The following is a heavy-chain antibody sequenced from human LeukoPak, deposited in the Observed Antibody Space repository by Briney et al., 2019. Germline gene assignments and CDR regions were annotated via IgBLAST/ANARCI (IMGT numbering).Heavy chain of an antibody. Sequence: GGSLRLSCAASGFSFSSCWMHLVRQAAGKGLVWVSRVNSEGGYRNYADSGKGRFTTSRENAKNTLYLEMHSLRAEDTAVYYCVRDGDDYNFDHWGQGSLVTVSS. D-gene: IGHD5-24*01. CDR2: VNSEGGYR. V-gene: IGHV3-74*01. CDR1: GFSFSSCW. CDR3: VRDGDDYNFDH. J-gene: IGHJ5*02.